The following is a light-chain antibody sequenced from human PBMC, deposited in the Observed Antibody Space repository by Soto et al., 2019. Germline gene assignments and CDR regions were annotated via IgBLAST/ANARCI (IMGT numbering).Light chain of an antibody. V-gene: IGLV1-51*02. Sequence: QSVLTQPPSVSAAPGQKVTISCSGSSSNIGNNYVSWFQHLPGTAPKLLIYENNLRPSGIPDRFSGSKSGTSATLGITGLQTGDEADYYCGTWDSSLSAGVFGGGTKVTVL. CDR2: ENN. J-gene: IGLJ3*02. CDR1: SSNIGNNY. CDR3: GTWDSSLSAGV.